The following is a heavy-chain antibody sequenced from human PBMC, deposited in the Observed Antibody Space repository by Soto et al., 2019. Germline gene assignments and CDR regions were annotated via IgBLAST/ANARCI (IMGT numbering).Heavy chain of an antibody. CDR1: GGSIGSGGYS. D-gene: IGHD2-15*01. Sequence: SETLSLTCAVSGGSIGSGGYSWSWIRQPPGKGLEWIGYVYHSGSTYYNPSLKSRVTISVDRSKNQFSLKLSSVTAADTAVHYCARDIGDCSGGRCSGWFDPWGPGTLVTVSS. CDR2: VYHSGST. V-gene: IGHV4-30-2*01. CDR3: ARDIGDCSGGRCSGWFDP. J-gene: IGHJ5*02.